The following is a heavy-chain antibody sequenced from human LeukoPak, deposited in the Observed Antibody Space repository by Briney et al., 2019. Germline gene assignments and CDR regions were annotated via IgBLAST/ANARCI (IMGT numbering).Heavy chain of an antibody. CDR2: IIPILGVA. CDR3: ARGGDILTGYFNLGY. J-gene: IGHJ4*02. Sequence: GASVKVSCKASGGTFSSYAISWVRQAPGQGLEWMGRIIPILGVANYAQKFQGRVTITADKSTSTAYMELSSLRSEDTAVYYCARGGDILTGYFNLGYWGQGTLVTVSS. D-gene: IGHD3-9*01. V-gene: IGHV1-69*04. CDR1: GGTFSSYA.